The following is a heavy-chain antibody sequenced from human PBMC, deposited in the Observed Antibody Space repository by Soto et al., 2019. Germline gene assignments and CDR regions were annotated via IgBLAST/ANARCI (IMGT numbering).Heavy chain of an antibody. CDR3: ARAAFGVYASGFDH. CDR1: GYNFNTYS. J-gene: IGHJ5*01. D-gene: IGHD2-2*01. Sequence: ASVKVSCKASGYNFNTYSITWVRQAPGQGLEWMGWVNPSNGKTNYAQKIQDRVTMTTDPSTTTAYMELRSLRSDDTAVYCFARAAFGVYASGFDHWVEGTLVSVS. CDR2: VNPSNGKT. V-gene: IGHV1-18*04.